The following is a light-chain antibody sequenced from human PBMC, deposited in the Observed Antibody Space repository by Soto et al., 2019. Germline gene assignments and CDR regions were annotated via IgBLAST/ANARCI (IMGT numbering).Light chain of an antibody. Sequence: GERATPSCRASQSVRGNYLAWYQQHPGQAPRLLIYDASGRATGIPDRFSGSGSGTDFILIISRLEPEDFAVYYCLQYGSSPYTFGQGTRWISN. CDR2: DAS. V-gene: IGKV3-20*01. J-gene: IGKJ2*01. CDR1: QSVRGNY. CDR3: LQYGSSPYT.